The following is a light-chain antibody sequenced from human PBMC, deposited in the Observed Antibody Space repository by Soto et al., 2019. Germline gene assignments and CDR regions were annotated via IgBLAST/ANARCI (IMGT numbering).Light chain of an antibody. CDR2: AAS. CDR1: QGISNS. J-gene: IGKJ3*01. V-gene: IGKV1-27*01. Sequence: DIQMTQSPSYLAASVGDRVTISCRASQGISNSLAWYQQKPGKDPKLLIYAASTLQSGVSSRFTGSGSGTDFTLTISSLQPEDVATYYCQKYNWPPFTFGPGTKVDIK. CDR3: QKYNWPPFT.